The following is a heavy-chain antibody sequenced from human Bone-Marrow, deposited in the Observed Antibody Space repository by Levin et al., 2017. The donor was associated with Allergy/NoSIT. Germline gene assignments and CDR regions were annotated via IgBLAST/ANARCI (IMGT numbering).Heavy chain of an antibody. CDR3: ARAAGAAGRGGLDV. V-gene: IGHV3-33*01. Sequence: PGGSLRLSCTASGFNFTSYAMHWLRQAPGKGLEWVALVWPDGSNDNYADSVRGRFTISRDNSKKTLYLQMNSLRGEDMAVYYCARAAGAAGRGGLDVWGQGTTVTVSS. CDR2: VWPDGSND. CDR1: GFNFTSYA. J-gene: IGHJ6*02. D-gene: IGHD6-13*01.